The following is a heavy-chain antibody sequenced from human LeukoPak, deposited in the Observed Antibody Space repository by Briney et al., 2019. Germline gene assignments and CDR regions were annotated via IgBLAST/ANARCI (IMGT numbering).Heavy chain of an antibody. Sequence: GESLRLSCAASGFTFSSYAISWVRQPPGKGLEWVSAISGSGGSTYYAAAEKGRFTISRDNSKITLYVQMNSLRAENTAVYYCAKGKAQYYYYCMDVWGQGTPVTVSS. CDR1: GFTFSSYA. CDR2: ISGSGGST. D-gene: IGHD3-10*01. V-gene: IGHV3-23*01. J-gene: IGHJ6*02. CDR3: AKGKAQYYYYCMDV.